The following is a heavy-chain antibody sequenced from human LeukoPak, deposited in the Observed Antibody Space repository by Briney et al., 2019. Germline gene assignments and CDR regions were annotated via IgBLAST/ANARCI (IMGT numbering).Heavy chain of an antibody. CDR3: AGGRITMVRGVRSYYGMDV. Sequence: ASVKVSCKASGYTFTSYDINWVRQATGQGLEWMGWMNPNSGNTGYAQKFQGRVTMTRNTSISTAYMELSSLRSEDTAVYYCAGGRITMVRGVRSYYGMDVWGQGTTVTVSS. V-gene: IGHV1-8*01. CDR1: GYTFTSYD. D-gene: IGHD3-10*01. CDR2: MNPNSGNT. J-gene: IGHJ6*02.